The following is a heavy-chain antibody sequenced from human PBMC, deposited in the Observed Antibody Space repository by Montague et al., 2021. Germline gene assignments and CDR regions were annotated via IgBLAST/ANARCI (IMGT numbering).Heavy chain of an antibody. V-gene: IGHV4-39*01. Sequence: SETLSLTCTVSGGSISSSSYYWGWIRQPPGKGLEWIGSIYYSGNTYYNPSLKSRVTISVDPSKNQFSLRLSSVTAADTAVYYCARPNIVTIHWYSDLWGRGTLVLVSS. CDR3: ARPNIVTIHWYSDL. CDR2: IYYSGNT. J-gene: IGHJ2*01. D-gene: IGHD5-12*01. CDR1: GGSISSSSYY.